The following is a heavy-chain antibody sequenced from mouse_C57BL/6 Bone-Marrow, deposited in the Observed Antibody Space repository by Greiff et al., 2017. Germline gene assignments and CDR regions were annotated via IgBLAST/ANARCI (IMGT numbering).Heavy chain of an antibody. V-gene: IGHV1-74*01. D-gene: IGHD1-1*01. J-gene: IGHJ2*01. CDR1: GYTFTSYW. Sequence: VQLQQPGAELVKPGASVKVSCKASGYTFTSYWMHWVKQRPGQGLEWIGRIHPSDSDTNYNQKFKGKATLTVDKSSSTAYMQLSSLTSEDSAVYYGAIWGYYGSSYYCYDWGQGTTLTVSA. CDR2: IHPSDSDT. CDR3: AIWGYYGSSYYCYD.